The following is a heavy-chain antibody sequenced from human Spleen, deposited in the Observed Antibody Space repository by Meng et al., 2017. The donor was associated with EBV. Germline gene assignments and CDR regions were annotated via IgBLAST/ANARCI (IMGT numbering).Heavy chain of an antibody. Sequence: QVKLWDAGVVVVQPGRSRGLSCKTPGFTLSNHALQWVSQAPGKGLEWVAHIWYDGSNEYYADSVKGRFTVSRDISNNTLYLQMNSLRAEDTAVYHCTRGRFLHDYWGQGTLVTVSS. CDR3: TRGRFLHDY. CDR2: IWYDGSNE. V-gene: IGHV3-33*01. D-gene: IGHD3-3*01. J-gene: IGHJ4*02. CDR1: GFTLSNHA.